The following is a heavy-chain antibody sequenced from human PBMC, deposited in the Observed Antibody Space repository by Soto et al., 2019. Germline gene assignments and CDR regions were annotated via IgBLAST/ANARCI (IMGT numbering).Heavy chain of an antibody. CDR1: GFTFSSYG. CDR3: ARDSGTAMVTFEMDV. V-gene: IGHV3-33*01. D-gene: IGHD5-18*01. J-gene: IGHJ6*02. Sequence: GGSLRLSCAASGFTFSSYGMHWVRQAPGKGLEWVAVIWYDGSNKYYADSVKGRFTISRDNSKNTLYLQMNSLRAEDTAVYYCARDSGTAMVTFEMDVWGQGTTVTVSS. CDR2: IWYDGSNK.